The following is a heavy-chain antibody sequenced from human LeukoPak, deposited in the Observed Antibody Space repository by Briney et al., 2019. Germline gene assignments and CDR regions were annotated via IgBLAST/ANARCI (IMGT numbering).Heavy chain of an antibody. V-gene: IGHV4-38-2*02. CDR2: IYHSGST. D-gene: IGHD3-9*01. J-gene: IGHJ4*02. CDR3: ARHDYDILTGIGFDY. Sequence: KASETLSLTCTVSGYSISSGYYWGWIRQPPGKGLEWIGSIYHSGSTNYNPSLKSRVTISVDTSKNQFSLKLSSVTAADTAVYYCARHDYDILTGIGFDYWGQGTLVTVSS. CDR1: GYSISSGYY.